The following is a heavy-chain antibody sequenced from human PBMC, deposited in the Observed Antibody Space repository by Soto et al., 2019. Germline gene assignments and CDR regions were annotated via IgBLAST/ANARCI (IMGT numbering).Heavy chain of an antibody. CDR1: GYTFTSYD. CDR2: MNPNSGNT. J-gene: IGHJ4*02. D-gene: IGHD2-2*01. V-gene: IGHV1-8*01. CDR3: ARDGVVVPAAMESFDY. Sequence: ASVKVSCKASGYTFTSYDINLVRQGTGQGLEWMGWMNPNSGNTGYAQRFQGRVNMTRNTSISTAYMELSSLRSEDTAVYYCARDGVVVPAAMESFDYRGQGTLVTVSS.